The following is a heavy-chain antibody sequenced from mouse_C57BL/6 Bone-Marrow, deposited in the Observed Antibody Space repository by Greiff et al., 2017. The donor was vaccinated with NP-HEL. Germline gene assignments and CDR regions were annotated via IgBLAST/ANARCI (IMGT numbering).Heavy chain of an antibody. CDR2: ISSGSSTI. Sequence: EVKLMESGGGLVKPGGSLKLSCAASGFTFSDYGMHWVRQAPEKGLEWVAYISSGSSTIYYADTVKGRFTISRDNAKNTLFLQMTSLRSEDTAMYYCARPHYGSSSYAMDYWGQGTLVTVSA. V-gene: IGHV5-17*01. J-gene: IGHJ3*01. CDR1: GFTFSDYG. D-gene: IGHD1-1*01. CDR3: ARPHYGSSSYAMDY.